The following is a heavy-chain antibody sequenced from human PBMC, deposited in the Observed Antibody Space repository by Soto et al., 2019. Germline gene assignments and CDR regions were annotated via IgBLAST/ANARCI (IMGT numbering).Heavy chain of an antibody. Sequence: QVQLVESGGGVVQPGRSLRLSCAASGFTFSSYGTHWVRQAPGKGLEWVAVIWYDGSNKYYADSVKGRFTISRDNSKNTLYLQMNSLRAEDTAVYYCARDYYDSTPCGDYWGQGTLVTVSS. J-gene: IGHJ4*02. V-gene: IGHV3-33*01. D-gene: IGHD3-22*01. CDR2: IWYDGSNK. CDR3: ARDYYDSTPCGDY. CDR1: GFTFSSYG.